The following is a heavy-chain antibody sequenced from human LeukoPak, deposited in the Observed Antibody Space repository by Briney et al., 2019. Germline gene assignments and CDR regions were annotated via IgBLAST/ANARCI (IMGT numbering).Heavy chain of an antibody. CDR1: GGSISSSSYY. D-gene: IGHD3-3*01. CDR2: IYYSGST. V-gene: IGHV4-39*07. Sequence: KPSETLSLTCTVSGGSISSSSYYWGWIRQPPGKGLEWIGSIYYSGSTYYNPSLKSRVTISVDTSKNQFSLKLSSVTAADTAVYYCARTYYDFWSGSYYMDVWGKGTTVTVSS. CDR3: ARTYYDFWSGSYYMDV. J-gene: IGHJ6*03.